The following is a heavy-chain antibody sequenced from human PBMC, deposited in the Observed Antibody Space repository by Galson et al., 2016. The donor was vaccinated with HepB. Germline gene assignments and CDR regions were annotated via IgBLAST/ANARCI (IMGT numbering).Heavy chain of an antibody. D-gene: IGHD6-6*01. CDR3: TTDRGIAIRPLFDF. CDR1: GFIFSETW. J-gene: IGHJ4*02. CDR2: LKSKTDGGTT. V-gene: IGHV3-15*05. Sequence: SLRLSCAASGFIFSETWVGWVRQAPGKGLEWVGRLKSKTDGGTTDYATPVKGRFTISGDNSKNTLYLQMDSLKSDDTAVYYCTTDRGIAIRPLFDFWGQGTLVTVSS.